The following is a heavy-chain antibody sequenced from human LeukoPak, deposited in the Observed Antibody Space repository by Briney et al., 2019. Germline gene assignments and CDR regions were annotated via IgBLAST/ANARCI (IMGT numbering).Heavy chain of an antibody. J-gene: IGHJ4*02. CDR3: ARDSGSASSGLFDS. CDR2: ISSSGSTI. CDR1: GFTFSSYE. Sequence: PGGSLRLSCAASGFTFSSYEMNWVRQAPGKGLEWVSYISSSGSTIYYADSVKGRFTISRDNARNSMYLEMKNLRAEDTAIYYCARDSGSASSGLFDSWGQGALVTVSS. D-gene: IGHD2-15*01. V-gene: IGHV3-48*03.